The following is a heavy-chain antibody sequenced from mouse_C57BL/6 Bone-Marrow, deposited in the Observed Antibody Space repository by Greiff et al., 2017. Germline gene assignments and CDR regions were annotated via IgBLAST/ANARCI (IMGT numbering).Heavy chain of an antibody. Sequence: VQLQQSGAELVRPGASVKLSCTASGFTIKDDYMPWVQQRPEQGLEWIGWIDPENGDTEYASKFQGTATITADTSSNTAYLQLSSLTSEDTAVYYCTTGEAFAYWGQGTLVTVSA. CDR3: TTGEAFAY. CDR2: IDPENGDT. V-gene: IGHV14-4*01. J-gene: IGHJ3*01. D-gene: IGHD3-2*02. CDR1: GFTIKDDY.